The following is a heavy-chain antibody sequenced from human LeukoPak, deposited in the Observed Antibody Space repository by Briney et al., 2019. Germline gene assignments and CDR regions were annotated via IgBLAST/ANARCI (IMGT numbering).Heavy chain of an antibody. CDR2: ITTYNGNT. D-gene: IGHD6-19*01. J-gene: IGHJ3*02. Sequence: ASVKVSCKASGYTFPSYGITWVRQAPGQGLDWMGWITTYNGNTNYAQKLQGRVTMTTDTSTSTAYMELRSLRSDDTAVYYCARDGGSGWSADAFDIWGQGAMVTVSS. V-gene: IGHV1-18*01. CDR3: ARDGGSGWSADAFDI. CDR1: GYTFPSYG.